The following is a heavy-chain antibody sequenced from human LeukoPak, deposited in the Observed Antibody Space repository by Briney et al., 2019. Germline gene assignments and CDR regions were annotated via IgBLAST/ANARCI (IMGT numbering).Heavy chain of an antibody. J-gene: IGHJ5*02. D-gene: IGHD4-17*01. CDR3: ARTSSRTVTTGP. Sequence: SETLSLTCTVSGGSISSGGYYWSWIRQHPGKGLEWIGYIYYSGSTCYNPSLKSRVTISVDTSKNQFSLKLSSVTAADTAVYYCARTSSRTVTTGPWGQGTLVTVSS. CDR1: GGSISSGGYY. CDR2: IYYSGST. V-gene: IGHV4-31*03.